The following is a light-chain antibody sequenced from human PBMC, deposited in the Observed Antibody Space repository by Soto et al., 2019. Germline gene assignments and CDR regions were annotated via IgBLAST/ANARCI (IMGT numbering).Light chain of an antibody. CDR3: QQFHNYPVS. J-gene: IGKJ4*01. CDR1: QGISNA. CDR2: DAS. Sequence: IQLTQSPSSLSASVGDRVTITCRASQGISNALAWYQQKPGKSPQLLIDDASALENGVPPRFSGSGGGTDFSLIIHSLQPGDFATYYCQQFHNYPVSFGGGTKVEIK. V-gene: IGKV1D-13*01.